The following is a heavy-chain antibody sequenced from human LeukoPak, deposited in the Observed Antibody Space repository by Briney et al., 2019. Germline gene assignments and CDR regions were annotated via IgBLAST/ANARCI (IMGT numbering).Heavy chain of an antibody. CDR2: ISAYNGNT. D-gene: IGHD2-15*01. Sequence: GASVTVSCKASGYTFTSYGISWVRQAPGQGLEWMGWISAYNGNTNYAQKLQGRVTMTTDTSTSTAYMELRSLRSDDTAVYYCARDSKYYSGGSCYADWFDPWGQGTLVTVSS. J-gene: IGHJ5*02. CDR3: ARDSKYYSGGSCYADWFDP. CDR1: GYTFTSYG. V-gene: IGHV1-18*01.